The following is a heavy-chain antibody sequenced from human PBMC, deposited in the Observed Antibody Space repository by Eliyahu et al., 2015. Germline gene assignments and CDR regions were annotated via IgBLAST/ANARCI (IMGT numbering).Heavy chain of an antibody. V-gene: IGHV1-3*01. Sequence: QVQLVQSGAEVKKPGASVXVSCKASGYTFTSYAMHWXRQAPGQRLEXMGWINAGNGNTKXSQKFQGRVTITRDTSASTAYMELSSLRSEDTAVYYCARDQWDDYGDRGWFDPWGQGTLVTVSS. CDR2: INAGNGNT. D-gene: IGHD4-17*01. CDR1: GYTFTSYA. J-gene: IGHJ5*02. CDR3: ARDQWDDYGDRGWFDP.